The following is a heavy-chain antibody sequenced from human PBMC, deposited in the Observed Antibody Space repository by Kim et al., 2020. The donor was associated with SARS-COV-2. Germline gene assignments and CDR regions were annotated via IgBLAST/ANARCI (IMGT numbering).Heavy chain of an antibody. D-gene: IGHD2-15*01. V-gene: IGHV4-61*01. J-gene: IGHJ3*02. CDR1: GGSVSSGSHY. Sequence: SETLSLTCAVSGGSVSSGSHYWSWIRQSPGNRPEWIGDIYYTGSTRYFPSLKSRATISLDTSKNQISLKMNSVTAADTAVYFCAGVEDGHDAFDIWGQG. CDR3: AGVEDGHDAFDI. CDR2: IYYTGST.